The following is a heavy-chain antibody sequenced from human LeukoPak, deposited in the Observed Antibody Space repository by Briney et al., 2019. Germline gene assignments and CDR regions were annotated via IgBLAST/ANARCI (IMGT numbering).Heavy chain of an antibody. CDR1: GFTFSIYG. J-gene: IGHJ4*02. V-gene: IGHV3-7*01. CDR2: IKQDGSEE. D-gene: IGHD2-15*01. Sequence: PGGSLRLSCAASGFTFSIYGMNWVRQAPGKGLEWVANIKQDGSEESYVDSVRGRFTISRDSAKNSVYLQMNSLRAEDTAVYYCARLSGGIYCSGGSCYFDYWGQGTLVTVSS. CDR3: ARLSGGIYCSGGSCYFDY.